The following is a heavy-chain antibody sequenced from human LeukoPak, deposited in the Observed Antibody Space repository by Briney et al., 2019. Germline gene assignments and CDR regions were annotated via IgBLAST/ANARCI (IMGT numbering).Heavy chain of an antibody. CDR1: GFTFSSYS. V-gene: IGHV3-21*01. D-gene: IGHD3-3*01. CDR2: ISSSSSCI. J-gene: IGHJ6*03. Sequence: PGGSLRLSCAASGFTFSSYSMNWVRQAPGKGLEWVSSISSSSSCIYYADSVKGRFTISRDNAKNSLYLQMNSLRAEDTAVYYCARPRITIFGVVTNYYYYMDVWGKGTTVTVSS. CDR3: ARPRITIFGVVTNYYYYMDV.